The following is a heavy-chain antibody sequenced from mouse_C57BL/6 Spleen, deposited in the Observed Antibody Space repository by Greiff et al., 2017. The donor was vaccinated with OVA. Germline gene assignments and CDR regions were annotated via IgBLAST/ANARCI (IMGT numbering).Heavy chain of an antibody. CDR1: GYTFTSYD. D-gene: IGHD1-1*01. Sequence: VKLMESGPELVKPGASVKLSCKASGYTFTSYDINWVKQRPGQGLEWIGWIYPRDGSTKYNEKFKGKATLTVDTSSSTAYMELHSLTSEDSAVYFCARNDYGSSYSWFAYWGQGTLVTVSA. J-gene: IGHJ3*01. CDR3: ARNDYGSSYSWFAY. CDR2: IYPRDGST. V-gene: IGHV1-85*01.